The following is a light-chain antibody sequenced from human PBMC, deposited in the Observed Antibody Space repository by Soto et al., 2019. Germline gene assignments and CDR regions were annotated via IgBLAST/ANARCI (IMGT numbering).Light chain of an antibody. CDR1: QNVRCW. CDR2: RAS. J-gene: IGKJ1*01. Sequence: DIQMTQSPSTLSASVGDRVTISCRASQNVRCWVAWHQPKPGEAPKLLISRASNLEAGVPPRFSGSGSGTQITLTISSLQPDDFATYFCQFSGAFGQGTKVEIK. V-gene: IGKV1-5*03. CDR3: QFSGA.